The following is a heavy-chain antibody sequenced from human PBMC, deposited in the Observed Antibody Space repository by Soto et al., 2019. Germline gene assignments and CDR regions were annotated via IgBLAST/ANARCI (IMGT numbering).Heavy chain of an antibody. CDR1: VGSFSGYY. CDR3: ARGPPGGRLDY. D-gene: IGHD2-15*01. V-gene: IGHV4-34*01. CDR2: INHSGST. J-gene: IGHJ4*02. Sequence: SETLSLTCAVYVGSFSGYYWGWIRQPPGKGLEWIGEINHSGSTNYNPSLKSRVTISVDTSKNQFSLKLNSVTAADTAVYYCARGPPGGRLDYWGKGTLVTVSS.